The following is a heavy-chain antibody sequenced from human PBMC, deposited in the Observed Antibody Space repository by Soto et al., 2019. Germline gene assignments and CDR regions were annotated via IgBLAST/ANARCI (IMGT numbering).Heavy chain of an antibody. CDR3: SGYRRGNSEGVVDY. Sequence: QVQLQASGPGLVKPSQTLSLTCTVSGGSISSGCYYWSWISQHQGTGLEWIGYICYRGSTYYNPSVKSRVTIAVDTSKSQFSLKLSSVTAADTAVYYCSGYRRGNSEGVVDYWGQGTLVTVSS. J-gene: IGHJ4*02. D-gene: IGHD4-4*01. CDR2: ICYRGST. V-gene: IGHV4-31*03. CDR1: GGSISSGCYY.